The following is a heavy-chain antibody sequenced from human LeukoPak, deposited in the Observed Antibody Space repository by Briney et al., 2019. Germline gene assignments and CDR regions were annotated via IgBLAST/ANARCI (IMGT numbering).Heavy chain of an antibody. Sequence: PSETLSLTCTVSGGSISSSSYSWGWIRQPPGKGLEWIGSIYYSGSTYYNPSLKSRVTISVDTSKNQFSLRLSSVTAADTAVYYCARIVVQGPLYYYYYGMDVWGQGTTVTVSS. CDR1: GGSISSSSYS. D-gene: IGHD2-8*01. J-gene: IGHJ6*02. CDR2: IYYSGST. V-gene: IGHV4-39*01. CDR3: ARIVVQGPLYYYYYGMDV.